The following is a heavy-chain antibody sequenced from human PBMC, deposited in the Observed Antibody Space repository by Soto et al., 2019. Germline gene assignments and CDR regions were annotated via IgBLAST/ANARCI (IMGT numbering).Heavy chain of an antibody. V-gene: IGHV3-21*01. CDR3: ARADSGYAHGYYYYGMDV. CDR1: AFTFSSYS. J-gene: IGHJ6*02. D-gene: IGHD5-12*01. Sequence: GGSLRLSCAASAFTFSSYSMNWVRQAPGKGLEWVSSITSGSSYIYYADSVKGRFTISRDNAKNSLYLQMNSLRAEDTAVYYCARADSGYAHGYYYYGMDVWGQGTTVTVSS. CDR2: ITSGSSYI.